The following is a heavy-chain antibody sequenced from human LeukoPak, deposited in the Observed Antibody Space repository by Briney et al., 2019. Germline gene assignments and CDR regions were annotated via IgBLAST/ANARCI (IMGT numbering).Heavy chain of an antibody. D-gene: IGHD3-9*01. J-gene: IGHJ4*02. CDR1: GFTFNTYW. CDR3: TRDYDIL. Sequence: GGSLRLSCAASGFTFNTYWMHWVRQAPGKGMVWVSRIDSDGSSTSYADSVKGRFTISRDDAKNTLYLQMNSLRAEDTAVYYCTRDYDILWGQGTLVTVSS. CDR2: IDSDGSST. V-gene: IGHV3-74*01.